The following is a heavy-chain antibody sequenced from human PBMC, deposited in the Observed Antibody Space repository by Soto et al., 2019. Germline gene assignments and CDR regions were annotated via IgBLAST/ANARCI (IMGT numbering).Heavy chain of an antibody. CDR1: GFTFSSFA. J-gene: IGHJ3*02. CDR2: ISSDGSNN. V-gene: IGHV3-30-3*01. D-gene: IGHD4-17*01. CDR3: VRDMVRGDYAFDI. Sequence: GGSLRLSCAASGFTFSSFAMHWVRQAPGKGLEWVAVISSDGSNNFYADSVKGRFTISRDNSKNTLYLQMNSLRAEDTAVYYCVRDMVRGDYAFDIWGQGTMVTV.